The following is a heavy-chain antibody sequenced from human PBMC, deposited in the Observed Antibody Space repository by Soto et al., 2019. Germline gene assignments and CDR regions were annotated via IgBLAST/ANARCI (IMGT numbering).Heavy chain of an antibody. CDR3: ARGDGYIFDY. Sequence: QVQLVQSGAEVKKPGASVKVSCKASGYTFISYDINWVRQATGQGLEWMGWMNPNTGATGYAQKFQGRVTMTRNTSINTANLELSSLRSDDTAVYFCARGDGYIFDYWGQGTLVTVSS. CDR2: MNPNTGAT. CDR1: GYTFISYD. V-gene: IGHV1-8*01. D-gene: IGHD5-12*01. J-gene: IGHJ4*02.